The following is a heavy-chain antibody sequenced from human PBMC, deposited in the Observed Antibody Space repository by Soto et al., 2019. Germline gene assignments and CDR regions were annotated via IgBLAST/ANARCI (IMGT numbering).Heavy chain of an antibody. Sequence: PSETLSLTCTVSGGSISSYYWSWIRQPPGKGLEWIGYIYYSGSTNYNPSLKSRVTISVDTSKNQFSLKLSSVTAADTAVYYCARVRYCSGGSCYRYLLDPWGQGTPVTVSS. CDR3: ARVRYCSGGSCYRYLLDP. V-gene: IGHV4-59*01. CDR2: IYYSGST. CDR1: GGSISSYY. J-gene: IGHJ5*02. D-gene: IGHD2-15*01.